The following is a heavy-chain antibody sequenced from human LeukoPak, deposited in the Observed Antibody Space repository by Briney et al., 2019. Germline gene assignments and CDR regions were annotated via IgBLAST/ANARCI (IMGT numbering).Heavy chain of an antibody. CDR1: EFIFSGYW. CDR2: IKQDGSEK. D-gene: IGHD6-13*01. CDR3: ARDGFVGAADY. V-gene: IGHV3-7*01. J-gene: IGHJ4*02. Sequence: GGSLRLSCAASEFIFSGYWMNWVRQAPGKGLEWVANIKQDGSEKQYVDSVRGRFTVSRDNAKNSLYLQMNSLRVEDTAVYYCARDGFVGAADYWGQGTLVTVSS.